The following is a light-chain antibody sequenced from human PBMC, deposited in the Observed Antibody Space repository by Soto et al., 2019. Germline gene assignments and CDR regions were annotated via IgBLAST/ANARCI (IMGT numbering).Light chain of an antibody. CDR1: QSVSNN. Sequence: ILMTQSPATLSVSPGERATLSCRASQSVSNNLAWYQQKPGQAPRLLIYDASKRATGIPARFSGSGSGTDFTLAISSLEPEDFAVYYCQQRGDWPLTFGGGTKVEIK. CDR3: QQRGDWPLT. CDR2: DAS. J-gene: IGKJ4*01. V-gene: IGKV3-11*01.